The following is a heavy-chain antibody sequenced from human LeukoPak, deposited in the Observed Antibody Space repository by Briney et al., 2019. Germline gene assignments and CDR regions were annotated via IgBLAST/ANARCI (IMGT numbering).Heavy chain of an antibody. CDR1: GYTFTTYG. CDR3: AITSSSPNWFDP. Sequence: VASVKVSCKASGYTFTTYGISWVRQAPGQGLEWMGWISAYNGNTNYAQKLQGRVTMTTDTSTSTAYMELRSLRSDDTAVYYCAITSSSPNWFDPWGQGTLVTVSS. V-gene: IGHV1-18*01. J-gene: IGHJ5*02. D-gene: IGHD6-6*01. CDR2: ISAYNGNT.